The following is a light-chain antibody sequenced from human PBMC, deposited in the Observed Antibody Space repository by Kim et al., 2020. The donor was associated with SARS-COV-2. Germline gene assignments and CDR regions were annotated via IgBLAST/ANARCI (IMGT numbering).Light chain of an antibody. CDR3: QQYGPSLLT. J-gene: IGKJ4*01. CDR2: GAS. Sequence: PGERATLSWRTRQSVSSSYLGWYQQKPGQAPRLLFYGASTRAAGIPDRFSASGSGTDFTLTISRLEPEDFAVYYCQQYGPSLLTFGGGTKVDIK. V-gene: IGKV3-20*01. CDR1: QSVSSSY.